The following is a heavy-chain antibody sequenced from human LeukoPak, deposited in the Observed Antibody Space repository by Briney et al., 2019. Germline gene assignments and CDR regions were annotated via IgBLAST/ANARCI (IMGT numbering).Heavy chain of an antibody. CDR1: GGSISSYY. CDR2: IYYSGST. D-gene: IGHD6-13*01. J-gene: IGHJ4*02. V-gene: IGHV4-39*07. CDR3: ARNFREDSSSWYFLFDY. Sequence: SETLSLTCTVSGGSISSYYWGWIRQPPGKGLEWIGSIYYSGSTYYNPSLKSRVTISVDTSKNQFSLKLSSVTAADTAVYYCARNFREDSSSWYFLFDYWGQGTLVTVSS.